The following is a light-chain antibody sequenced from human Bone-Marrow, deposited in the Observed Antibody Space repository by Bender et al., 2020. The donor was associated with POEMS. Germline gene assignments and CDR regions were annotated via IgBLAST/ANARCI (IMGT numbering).Light chain of an antibody. CDR1: KLGDQS. CDR3: QSYDISLSGWV. J-gene: IGLJ3*02. V-gene: IGLV3-1*01. Sequence: SYELTQPPSVSVSPGQTASITCSADKLGDQSVCWYQQKPGQSPVLVIYQDFKRPAGIPGRFFGSNPGTTATLTISGTQAMDEADYYCQSYDISLSGWVFGGGTKLTAL. CDR2: QDF.